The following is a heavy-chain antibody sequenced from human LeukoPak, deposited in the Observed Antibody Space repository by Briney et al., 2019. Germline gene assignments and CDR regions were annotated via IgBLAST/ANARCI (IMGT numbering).Heavy chain of an antibody. CDR1: GGSICSSSYY. Sequence: SETLSLTCTVSGGSICSSSYYWGWIRQPPGKGLEWIGSIYYSGSTYYNPSLKSRVTISVDTSKNQFSLKLSSVTAADTAVCYCASGVAGTLYYYYYMDVWGKGTTVTVSS. CDR3: ASGVAGTLYYYYYMDV. J-gene: IGHJ6*03. D-gene: IGHD6-19*01. CDR2: IYYSGST. V-gene: IGHV4-39*01.